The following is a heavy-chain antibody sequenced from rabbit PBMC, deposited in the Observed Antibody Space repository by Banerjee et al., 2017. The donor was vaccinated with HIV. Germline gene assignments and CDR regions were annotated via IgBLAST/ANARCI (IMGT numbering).Heavy chain of an antibody. CDR3: ARDANDYYVYFVL. CDR1: GFSFSRSYW. CDR2: IYAGSSGST. J-gene: IGHJ4*01. Sequence: QEQLEESGGDLVKPEGSLTLTCTASGFSFSRSYWICWVRQAPGKGLEWIACIYAGSSGSTYYASWAKGRFTISKTSSTTVTLQMTSLTAADTATYFCARDANDYYVYFVLWGQGTLVTVS. D-gene: IGHD1-1*01. V-gene: IGHV1S45*01.